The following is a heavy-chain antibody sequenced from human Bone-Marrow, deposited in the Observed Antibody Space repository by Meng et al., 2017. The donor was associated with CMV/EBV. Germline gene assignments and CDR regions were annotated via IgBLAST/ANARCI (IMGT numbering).Heavy chain of an antibody. V-gene: IGHV3-7*01. Sequence: GESLKISCAASGFSFSRNWMSWVRQAPGQGLEWVASVNPDAGRAHYAASVLGRFTISRDNAKNSLSLQMNNVRAEDAALYYCAKLLGTVTTEDSWGHGTRVTVSS. CDR3: AKLLGTVTTEDS. D-gene: IGHD1-14*01. J-gene: IGHJ5*01. CDR2: VNPDAGRA. CDR1: GFSFSRNW.